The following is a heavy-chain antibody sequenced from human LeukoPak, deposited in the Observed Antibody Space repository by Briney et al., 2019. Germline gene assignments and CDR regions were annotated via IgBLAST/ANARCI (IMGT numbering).Heavy chain of an antibody. CDR3: ARDKWSGGGLAQFDP. D-gene: IGHD2-15*01. CDR1: GGSISTYY. V-gene: IGHV4-59*01. CDR2: IYYSGNT. Sequence: SETLSLTCTVSGGSISTYYWSWIRQPPGKGLEWIAYIYYSGNTKVNPSLKSRVTVSVDTSKNQFSLKLTSVTAADTAVYYCARDKWSGGGLAQFDPWGQGTLGTVSS. J-gene: IGHJ5*02.